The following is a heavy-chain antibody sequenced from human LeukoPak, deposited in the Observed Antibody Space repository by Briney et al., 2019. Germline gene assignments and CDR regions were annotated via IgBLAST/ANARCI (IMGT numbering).Heavy chain of an antibody. J-gene: IGHJ6*03. Sequence: GGSLRLSCAASGFTFSSYWMHWVRQAPGKGLVWVSRINSDGSSTSYADSVKGRFTISRDNAKNSLYLQMNSLRAEDTAVYYCARTFYGSGTYYYLYYYMDVWGKGTTVTVSS. CDR3: ARTFYGSGTYYYLYYYMDV. V-gene: IGHV3-74*01. CDR1: GFTFSSYW. CDR2: INSDGSST. D-gene: IGHD3-10*01.